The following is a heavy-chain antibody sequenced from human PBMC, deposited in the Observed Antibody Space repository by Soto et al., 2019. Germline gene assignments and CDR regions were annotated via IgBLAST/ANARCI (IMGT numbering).Heavy chain of an antibody. V-gene: IGHV4-4*02. CDR3: ARTATPADGYSNYEDEGAFDY. CDR2: IYHSGST. D-gene: IGHD4-4*01. Sequence: QVQLQESGPGLVKPSGTLSLTCAVSGGSISSSNWWSWVRQPPGKGLEWIGEIYHSGSTNYNPSLKSRVTISVNKSKNQFPLKVSSVTAADTAVYYCARTATPADGYSNYEDEGAFDYWGQGTLVTVSS. J-gene: IGHJ4*02. CDR1: GGSISSSNW.